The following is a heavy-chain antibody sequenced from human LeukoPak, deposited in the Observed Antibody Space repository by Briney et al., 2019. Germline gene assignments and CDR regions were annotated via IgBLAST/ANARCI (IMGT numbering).Heavy chain of an antibody. CDR2: INPSGGST. CDR1: GYTFTSYY. J-gene: IGHJ6*02. Sequence: GXSVKVSCKASGYTFTSYYMHWVRQAPGQGLRWMGIINPSGGSTSYAQKFQGRVTMTRDTSTSTVYMELSSLRSEDTAVYYCARDQGYCSGGSCYGEDGMDVWGQGTTVTVSS. CDR3: ARDQGYCSGGSCYGEDGMDV. V-gene: IGHV1-46*01. D-gene: IGHD2-15*01.